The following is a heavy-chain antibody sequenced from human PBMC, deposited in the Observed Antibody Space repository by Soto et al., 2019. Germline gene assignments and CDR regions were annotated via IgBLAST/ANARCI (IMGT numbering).Heavy chain of an antibody. CDR3: ARGIAARPRHYYYGMDV. CDR1: GGTFSSYA. J-gene: IGHJ6*02. V-gene: IGHV1-69*13. D-gene: IGHD6-6*01. CDR2: IIPIFGTA. Sequence: SVKVSCKASGGTFSSYAISWVRQAPGQGLEWMGGIIPIFGTANYAQKFQGRVTITADESTSTAYMELSSLRSEDTAVYYCARGIAARPRHYYYGMDVWGQGTTVTVSS.